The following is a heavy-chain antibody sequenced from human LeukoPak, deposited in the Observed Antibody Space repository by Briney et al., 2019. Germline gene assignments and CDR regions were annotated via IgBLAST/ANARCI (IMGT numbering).Heavy chain of an antibody. Sequence: SVKVSCKASGGTFSSYTISWVRQAPGQGLEWMGRIIPTLGIANYAQKFQGRVTITADKSTSTAHMEVSSLRSEDTAVYYCAREREPYDFWSGYSYNWFDPWGQGTLVTVSS. D-gene: IGHD3-3*01. CDR3: AREREPYDFWSGYSYNWFDP. V-gene: IGHV1-69*04. CDR1: GGTFSSYT. J-gene: IGHJ5*02. CDR2: IIPTLGIA.